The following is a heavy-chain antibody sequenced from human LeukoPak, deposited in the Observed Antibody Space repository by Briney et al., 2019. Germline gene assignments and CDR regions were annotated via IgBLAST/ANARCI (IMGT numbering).Heavy chain of an antibody. CDR2: IIPMFRTA. CDR3: AYLSASNTGAFNV. D-gene: IGHD2-8*02. Sequence: SVKVSCKASGGIFNSKALSWVRQAPGQGLEWMGGIIPMFRTANYGQKFQGRVTITADDSTSTGYMELSSLRSEDTAVFYCAYLSASNTGAFNVWGQGTVVTVSS. CDR1: GGIFNSKA. J-gene: IGHJ3*01. V-gene: IGHV1-69*13.